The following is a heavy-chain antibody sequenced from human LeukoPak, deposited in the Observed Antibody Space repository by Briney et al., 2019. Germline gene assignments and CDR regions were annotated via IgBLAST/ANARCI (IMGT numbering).Heavy chain of an antibody. CDR2: IWYDGSNK. CDR3: AKDNVDTAMVAHWFDP. CDR1: GFTLSSYG. Sequence: GGSLRLSCAASGFTLSSYGMHWVRQAPGKGLEWVAVIWYDGSNKYYADSVKGRFTISRDNSKSALYLQMNSLRAEDTAVYYCAKDNVDTAMVAHWFDPWGQGTLVTVSS. J-gene: IGHJ5*02. D-gene: IGHD5-18*01. V-gene: IGHV3-33*06.